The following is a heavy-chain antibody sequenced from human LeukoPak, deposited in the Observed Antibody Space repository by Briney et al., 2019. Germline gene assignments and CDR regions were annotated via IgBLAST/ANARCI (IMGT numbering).Heavy chain of an antibody. CDR1: GLTFGNYA. V-gene: IGHV3-23*01. D-gene: IGHD5-18*01. CDR2: ISESGTGT. CDR3: AKDIAQGYTYGSIEQDY. J-gene: IGHJ4*02. Sequence: PGGSLRLSCAASGLTFGNYAMSWVRQAPGKGLEWVSAISESGTGTYYADSVKGRFTISRDNSKNTLSLQMNSLRAEDTAVYYCAKDIAQGYTYGSIEQDYWGQGTLVTVSS.